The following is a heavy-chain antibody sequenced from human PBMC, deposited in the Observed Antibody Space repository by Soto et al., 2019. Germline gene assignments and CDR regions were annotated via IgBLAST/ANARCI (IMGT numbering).Heavy chain of an antibody. CDR1: GDSISSSSHQ. J-gene: IGHJ4*02. V-gene: IGHV4-39*01. CDR2: FYFSGST. CDR3: VRQSIDYSGSFDV. D-gene: IGHD2-15*01. Sequence: PSETLSLTCTVSGDSISSSSHQWGWIRQPPGKGLEWIGSFYFSGSTYYNPSLKSRVSISVDTSRIHFSLKLISVTAADTAVYYGVRQSIDYSGSFDVWGQGTLVTVSS.